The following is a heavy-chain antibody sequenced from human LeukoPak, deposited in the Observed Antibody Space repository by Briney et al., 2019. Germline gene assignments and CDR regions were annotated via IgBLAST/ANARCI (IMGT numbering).Heavy chain of an antibody. CDR2: INPNSGGT. CDR3: ARVRGYYDGSGLFDY. V-gene: IGHV1-2*02. CDR1: RCTYTRYH. D-gene: IGHD3-10*01. Sequence: ASVKVSCQASRCTYTRYHMHSLRQAPGQGLEWMGWINPNSGGTNYAQKFQGRVTMTRDTSISKAYMELSRLSSDDTAVYVCARVRGYYDGSGLFDYWGQGTLVTVSS. J-gene: IGHJ4*02.